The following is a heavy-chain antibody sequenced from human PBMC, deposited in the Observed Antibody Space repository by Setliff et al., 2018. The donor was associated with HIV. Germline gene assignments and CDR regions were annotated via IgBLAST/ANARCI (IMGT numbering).Heavy chain of an antibody. CDR3: ARFNALLGSSTYYDY. Sequence: SETLSLTCTVSGGSVSSYHWTWIRQPPGKGLEWIGYLYYSGTTKFNPSLKSRAAISVDSSNNQFSLKMTSVTAADTAVYFCARFNALLGSSTYYDYWGPGLLVTVSS. V-gene: IGHV4-59*02. J-gene: IGHJ4*02. CDR2: LYYSGTT. D-gene: IGHD3-22*01. CDR1: GGSVSSYH.